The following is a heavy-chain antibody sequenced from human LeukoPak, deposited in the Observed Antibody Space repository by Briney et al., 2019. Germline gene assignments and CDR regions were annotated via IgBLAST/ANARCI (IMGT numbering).Heavy chain of an antibody. Sequence: GGSLRLSCAASGFTFSSYAMSWVRQAPGKGLEWVSSISGRGGSTYYADSVKGRFTISRDNSKNTLYLQMHSLRAEDTAVYYCAKSGPWDYYDSSGYYDWGQGTLVTVSS. J-gene: IGHJ4*02. CDR3: AKSGPWDYYDSSGYYD. D-gene: IGHD3-22*01. CDR1: GFTFSSYA. CDR2: ISGRGGST. V-gene: IGHV3-23*01.